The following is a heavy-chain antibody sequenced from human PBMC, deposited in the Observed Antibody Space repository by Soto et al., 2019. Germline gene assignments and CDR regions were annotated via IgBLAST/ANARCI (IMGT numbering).Heavy chain of an antibody. D-gene: IGHD2-15*01. Sequence: QLQLQESGPGLVKPSETLSLTCTVSGGSISSSSYYWGWIRQPPGKGLEWIGSIYYSGSTYYNPSIQGRVTISEDTSKKRFVMMLRDVTAAESAVYYWAIHVGGGYCSGGSCYAGGGAFDIWGQGTMVTVSS. CDR3: AIHVGGGYCSGGSCYAGGGAFDI. CDR1: GGSISSSSYY. J-gene: IGHJ3*02. CDR2: IYYSGST. V-gene: IGHV4-39*01.